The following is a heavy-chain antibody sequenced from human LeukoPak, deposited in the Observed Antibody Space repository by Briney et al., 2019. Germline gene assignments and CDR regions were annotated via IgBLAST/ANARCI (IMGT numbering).Heavy chain of an antibody. Sequence: GALVKVSCKASGGTFSSYAISWVRQAPGQGLEWMGGIIPIFGTANYAQKFQGRVTITADESTSTAYMELSSLRSEDTAVYYCARQSERWLQSGDFDYWGQGTLVTVSS. V-gene: IGHV1-69*13. CDR1: GGTFSSYA. CDR2: IIPIFGTA. CDR3: ARQSERWLQSGDFDY. J-gene: IGHJ4*02. D-gene: IGHD5-24*01.